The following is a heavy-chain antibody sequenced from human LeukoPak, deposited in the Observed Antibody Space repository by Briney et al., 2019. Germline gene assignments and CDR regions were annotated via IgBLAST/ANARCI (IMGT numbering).Heavy chain of an antibody. CDR3: AKDNRYYDFWSGYFDY. CDR1: GFTFDDYA. CDR2: ISWNSGSI. Sequence: GRSLRLSCAASGFTFDDYAMHWVRQAPGKGLEWVSGISWNSGSIGYADSVKGRFTISRDNAKNSLYLQMNSLRAGDTALYYCAKDNRYYDFWSGYFDYWGQGTLVTVSS. V-gene: IGHV3-9*01. J-gene: IGHJ4*02. D-gene: IGHD3-3*01.